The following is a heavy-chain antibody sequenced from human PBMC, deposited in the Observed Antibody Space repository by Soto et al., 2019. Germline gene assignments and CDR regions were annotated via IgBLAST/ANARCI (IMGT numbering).Heavy chain of an antibody. Sequence: EVQLVQSGGGLVQPGGSLRLSCVGSGFTFTDFYMNWVRQAPGKGLEWVANIRPDGSETNYVESVKGRFTTSRDNAKNSLCLQMDSLRADDTAVYSCAGWGGHVYKYWGQGILVTVSS. D-gene: IGHD3-16*01. CDR2: IRPDGSET. J-gene: IGHJ4*02. V-gene: IGHV3-7*03. CDR1: GFTFTDFY. CDR3: AGWGGHVYKY.